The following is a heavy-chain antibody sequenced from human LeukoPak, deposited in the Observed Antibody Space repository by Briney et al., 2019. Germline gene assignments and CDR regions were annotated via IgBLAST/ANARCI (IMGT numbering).Heavy chain of an antibody. J-gene: IGHJ5*02. V-gene: IGHV1-69*05. CDR3: ARDLWDDYRDNWFDP. D-gene: IGHD4-11*01. CDR2: IIPIFGTA. CDR1: GGTFSSYA. Sequence: SVTVSCKASGGTFSSYAISWVRQAPGQGLEWMGRIIPIFGTANYAQKLQGRVTITTDESTSTAYMELSSLRSEDTAVYYCARDLWDDYRDNWFDPWGQGTLVTVSS.